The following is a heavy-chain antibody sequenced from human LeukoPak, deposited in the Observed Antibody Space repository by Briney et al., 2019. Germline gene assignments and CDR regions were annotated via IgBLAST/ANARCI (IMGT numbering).Heavy chain of an antibody. V-gene: IGHV4-4*07. D-gene: IGHD2-15*01. Sequence: KPSETLSLTRTVSGGSLTLYYWTWIRQPAGKGLEWIGRIYTSGSTNYTPSLKSRVNMSVHTSKNQFSLKLRSVTAADTAVYYCARNRRCSGGSCNWFDPWGQGTLVTVSS. J-gene: IGHJ5*02. CDR1: GGSLTLYY. CDR3: ARNRRCSGGSCNWFDP. CDR2: IYTSGST.